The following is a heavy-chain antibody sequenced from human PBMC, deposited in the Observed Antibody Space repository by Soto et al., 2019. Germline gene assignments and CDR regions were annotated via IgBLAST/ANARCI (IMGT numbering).Heavy chain of an antibody. CDR3: ANGGYCSGGSCAPDGAFDI. CDR2: ISGSGGST. Sequence: GGSLRLSCAASGFTFSSYAMSWVRQAPGKGLEWVSAISGSGGSTYYADSVKGRFTISRDNSKNTLYLQMNSLRAEDTAVYYCANGGYCSGGSCAPDGAFDIWGQGTMVTVSS. J-gene: IGHJ3*02. D-gene: IGHD2-15*01. CDR1: GFTFSSYA. V-gene: IGHV3-23*01.